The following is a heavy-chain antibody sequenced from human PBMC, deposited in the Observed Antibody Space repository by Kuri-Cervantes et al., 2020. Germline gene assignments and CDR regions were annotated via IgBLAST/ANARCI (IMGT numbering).Heavy chain of an antibody. Sequence: ASVKVSCKASGYSFTSYDINWVRQATGQGLEWMGWMNPNSGNTGYAQKFQGRVTMTRNTSISTAYMELSSLRSEDTAVYYCARDNCSGGSCYLELGSGLDYWGQGTLVTVSS. CDR2: MNPNSGNT. CDR1: GYSFTSYD. V-gene: IGHV1-8*02. D-gene: IGHD2-15*01. CDR3: ARDNCSGGSCYLELGSGLDY. J-gene: IGHJ4*02.